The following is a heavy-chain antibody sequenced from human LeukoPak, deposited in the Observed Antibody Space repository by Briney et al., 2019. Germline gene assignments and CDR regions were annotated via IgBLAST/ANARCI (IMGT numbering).Heavy chain of an antibody. V-gene: IGHV4-39*01. D-gene: IGHD3-22*01. CDR3: ARHRYQYYYDSSGYSAVGY. Sequence: SETLSLTSTVSGGSISSSSYYWGWIRQPPGKGLEWIGSIYYSGSTYYNPSLKSRVTISVDTSKNQFSLKLSSVTAADTAVYYCARHRYQYYYDSSGYSAVGYWGQGTLVTVSS. CDR2: IYYSGST. J-gene: IGHJ4*02. CDR1: GGSISSSSYY.